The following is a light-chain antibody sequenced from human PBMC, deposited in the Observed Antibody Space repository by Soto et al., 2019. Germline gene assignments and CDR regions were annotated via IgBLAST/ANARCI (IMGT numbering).Light chain of an antibody. Sequence: QSALTQPASVSGSPGQSITIFCTGTSSDIGAYDYVSWYQQHPGKAPKLIIYEVSNRPSGVSNRFSGSKSGNTASLTISGLQAEDEADYYCSSYTSMTTLVFGTGTKLTVL. J-gene: IGLJ1*01. CDR1: SSDIGAYDY. V-gene: IGLV2-14*01. CDR3: SSYTSMTTLV. CDR2: EVS.